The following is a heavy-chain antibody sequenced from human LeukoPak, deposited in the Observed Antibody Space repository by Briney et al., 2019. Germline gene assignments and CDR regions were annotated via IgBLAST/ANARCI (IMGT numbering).Heavy chain of an antibody. CDR1: GFTFSSYA. D-gene: IGHD3-3*01. V-gene: IGHV3-23*01. J-gene: IGHJ4*02. CDR3: AKDRKQGSITIFGVVFDY. CDR2: ISGSGGST. Sequence: PGGSLRLSCAASGFTFSSYAMSWVRQAPGKGLEWVSAISGSGGSTYYADSVKGRFTISRDNPKNTLYLQMNSLRAEDTAVYYCAKDRKQGSITIFGVVFDYWGQGTLVTVSS.